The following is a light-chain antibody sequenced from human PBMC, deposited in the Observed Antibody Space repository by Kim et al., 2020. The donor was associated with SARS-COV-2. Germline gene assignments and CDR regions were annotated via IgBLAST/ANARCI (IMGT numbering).Light chain of an antibody. V-gene: IGKV1-39*01. CDR3: QQSYSTPIT. J-gene: IGKJ1*01. CDR1: QSISSY. CDR2: AAS. Sequence: AAVGDRVTITCRESQSISSYLNWYQQKPGKAPKLLIYAASSLQSGVPSRVSGSGSGTDFTLTISSLQPEDFATYYCQQSYSTPITFGQGTKVDIK.